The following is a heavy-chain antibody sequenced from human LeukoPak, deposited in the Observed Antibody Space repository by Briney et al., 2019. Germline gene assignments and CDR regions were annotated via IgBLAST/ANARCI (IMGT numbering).Heavy chain of an antibody. D-gene: IGHD3-10*01. Sequence: PSETLSLTCAVCGGSFSGYYWSWIRQPPGKGLEWIGEINHSGSTNYNPSLKSRVTTSVDTSKNQFSLKLSSVTAADTAVYYCARSITMVRGVLPWGQGSLVTVSS. CDR2: INHSGST. CDR3: ARSITMVRGVLP. CDR1: GGSFSGYY. J-gene: IGHJ5*02. V-gene: IGHV4-34*01.